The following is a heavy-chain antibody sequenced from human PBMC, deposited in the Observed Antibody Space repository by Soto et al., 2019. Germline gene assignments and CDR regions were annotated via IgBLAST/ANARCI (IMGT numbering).Heavy chain of an antibody. CDR1: GFTFSNYW. D-gene: IGHD5-12*01. Sequence: GGSLRLSCGASGFTFSNYWMNWFRQAPGKGLEWVASIKQDGSEVYYVGSVKGRFTISRDNVKNSQFLQMNSLRVEDTAVYYCARGYSGNSDWGQGTLVTASS. J-gene: IGHJ1*01. CDR2: IKQDGSEV. CDR3: ARGYSGNSD. V-gene: IGHV3-7*01.